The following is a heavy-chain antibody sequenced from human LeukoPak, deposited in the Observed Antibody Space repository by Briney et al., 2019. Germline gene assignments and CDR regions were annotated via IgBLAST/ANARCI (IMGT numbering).Heavy chain of an antibody. V-gene: IGHV3-48*03. CDR1: GFTFSSYE. CDR3: ARDCSSTSCLKHYYYYYGMDV. Sequence: PGGSLRLSSAASGFTFSSYEMNWVSHPPGKGLQWVSYSSNSGSTIYYAASVKGRFTISRDNAKNSLYLQMSSLRAEDTAVYYCARDCSSTSCLKHYYYYYGMDVGGQGTTVTVSS. J-gene: IGHJ6*01. CDR2: SSNSGSTI. D-gene: IGHD2-2*01.